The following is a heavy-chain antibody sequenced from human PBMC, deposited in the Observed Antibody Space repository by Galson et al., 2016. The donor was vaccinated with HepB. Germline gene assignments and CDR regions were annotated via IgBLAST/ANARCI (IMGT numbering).Heavy chain of an antibody. J-gene: IGHJ4*02. CDR2: IKQDGSEQ. CDR1: GFTFSSYW. Sequence: SLRLSCAASGFTFSSYWMSWVRQAPGKRLECVANIKQDGSEQYYVDSVKGRFTISRDNAKNSLYLQMNSLRDEDTAVYYCARGERGSYNSGYFDYWGQGNLVTVSS. D-gene: IGHD1-26*01. V-gene: IGHV3-7*02. CDR3: ARGERGSYNSGYFDY.